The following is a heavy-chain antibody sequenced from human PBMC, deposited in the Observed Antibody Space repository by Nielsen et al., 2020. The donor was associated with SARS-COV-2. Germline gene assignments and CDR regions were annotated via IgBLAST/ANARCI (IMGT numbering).Heavy chain of an antibody. CDR2: ISSSSSTI. Sequence: GGSLRLSCAASGSTFSSYSMNWVRQAPGKGLEWVSYISSSSSTIYYADSVKGRFTISRDNAKNSLYLQMNSLRDEDTAVYYCARGGSSGYYYSYFDYWGQGTLVTVSS. D-gene: IGHD3-22*01. J-gene: IGHJ4*02. CDR1: GSTFSSYS. CDR3: ARGGSSGYYYSYFDY. V-gene: IGHV3-48*02.